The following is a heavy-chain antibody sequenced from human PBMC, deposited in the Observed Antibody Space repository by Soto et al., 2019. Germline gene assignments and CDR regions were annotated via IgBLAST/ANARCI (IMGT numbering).Heavy chain of an antibody. CDR2: ISYDGSNK. CDR1: GFTFSSYA. J-gene: IGHJ6*02. Sequence: QVQLVESGGGVVQPGRSLRLSCAASGFTFSSYAMHWVRQAPGKGLEWVAVISYDGSNKYYADSVKGRFTISRDNSKNTLYLQMNSLRAEDTAVYYCASLRFLEWLSPYYYYGMDVWGQGTTVTVSS. V-gene: IGHV3-30-3*01. D-gene: IGHD3-3*01. CDR3: ASLRFLEWLSPYYYYGMDV.